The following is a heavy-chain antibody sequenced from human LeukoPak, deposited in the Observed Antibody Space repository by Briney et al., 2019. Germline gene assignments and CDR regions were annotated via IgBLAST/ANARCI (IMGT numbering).Heavy chain of an antibody. J-gene: IGHJ6*03. CDR2: ISWNSGSI. D-gene: IGHD3-10*01. CDR1: GFTFDDYA. V-gene: IGHV3-9*03. CDR3: AKGGGGYSYYYYMDV. Sequence: GMSLRLSCAASGFTFDDYAMHWLRQAPGKGLEWVSGISWNSGSIGYADSVKGRFTISRANAKNSLYLQMNSLRDEDMALYYCAKGGGGYSYYYYMDVWGKGTTVTVSS.